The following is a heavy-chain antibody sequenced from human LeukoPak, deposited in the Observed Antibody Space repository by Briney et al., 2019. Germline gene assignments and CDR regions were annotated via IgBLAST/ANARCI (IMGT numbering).Heavy chain of an antibody. CDR1: GGTFSSYA. J-gene: IGHJ4*02. D-gene: IGHD2-2*01. CDR2: IIPIFGTA. CDR3: ATEGTKDCSGTSCYEDS. Sequence: SVKVSCKASGGTFSSYAISWVRQAPGQGLEWMGGIIPIFGTANYAQKFQGRVTITADKSTSTAYMELSSLRSEDSAVYYCATEGTKDCSGTSCYEDSWGQGSLVTVSS. V-gene: IGHV1-69*06.